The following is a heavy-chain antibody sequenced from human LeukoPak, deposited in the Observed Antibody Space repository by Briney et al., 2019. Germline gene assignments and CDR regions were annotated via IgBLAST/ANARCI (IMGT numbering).Heavy chain of an antibody. J-gene: IGHJ4*02. D-gene: IGHD1-14*01. CDR1: GFTVITND. CDR2: LYSDGNT. Sequence: GGSLTLSCAASGFTVITNDMTWVRQAPGKGLEWVSVLYSDGNTKYADSVQGRFTISRDNSKNTLYLEMNSQSPDDTAVYYCARGVEPLAANTLAYWGQGTLVTVSS. V-gene: IGHV3-53*01. CDR3: ARGVEPLAANTLAY.